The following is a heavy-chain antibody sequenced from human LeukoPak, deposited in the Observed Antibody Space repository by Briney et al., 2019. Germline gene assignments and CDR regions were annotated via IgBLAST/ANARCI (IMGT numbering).Heavy chain of an antibody. V-gene: IGHV4-4*07. D-gene: IGHD3-10*01. CDR3: VARRGYFDY. J-gene: IGHJ4*02. CDR1: GGSLSHYY. Sequence: SETLSLTCTVSGGSLSHYYWNWIRQPAGKGLEWIGRIYSSGTTNNNPSLKSRVTMSVDTSRKQFSLRLSSVTAADTAVYYCVARRGYFDYWGQGTLVTVSS. CDR2: IYSSGTT.